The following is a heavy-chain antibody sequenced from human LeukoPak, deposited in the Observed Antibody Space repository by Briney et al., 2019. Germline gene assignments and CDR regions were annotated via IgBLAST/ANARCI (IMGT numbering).Heavy chain of an antibody. V-gene: IGHV3-30-3*01. Sequence: GGSLRLSCAASGFTFSSYAMHWVRQAPGKGLEWVAVISYDGSNKYYADSAKGRFTISRDNSKNTLYLQMNSLRAEDTAVYYCAREEIPSHYYDSSGYYYYWGQGTLVTVSS. CDR2: ISYDGSNK. CDR3: AREEIPSHYYDSSGYYYY. J-gene: IGHJ4*02. CDR1: GFTFSSYA. D-gene: IGHD3-22*01.